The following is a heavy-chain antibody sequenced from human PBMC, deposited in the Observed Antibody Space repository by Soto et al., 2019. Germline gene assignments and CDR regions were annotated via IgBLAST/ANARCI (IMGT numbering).Heavy chain of an antibody. V-gene: IGHV5-10-1*01. CDR3: ARSDGMDV. CDR1: GYSFSTYY. CDR2: IDPSNSYT. J-gene: IGHJ6*02. Sequence: LGESLTISCKGSGYSFSTYYITWVRQMPGKGLEWMGRIDPSNSYTNYSPSFQGHLTLSADKSINTAYLHWSSLKASDTAVYYCARSDGMDVWVRGTTVTVSS.